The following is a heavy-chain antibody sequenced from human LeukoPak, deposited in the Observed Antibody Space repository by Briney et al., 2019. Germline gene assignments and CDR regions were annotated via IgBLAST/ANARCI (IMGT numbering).Heavy chain of an antibody. D-gene: IGHD3-16*01. Sequence: SETLSLTCTVSGDSISSYYWNWIRQPPGKGLEWIGSIYYSGSTNYNPSLKSRVTISVDTSKNQFSLKLSSVTAADTAVYYCAIVHSKGWGQFDYWGQGTLVTVSS. CDR2: IYYSGST. V-gene: IGHV4-59*01. CDR3: AIVHSKGWGQFDY. CDR1: GDSISSYY. J-gene: IGHJ4*02.